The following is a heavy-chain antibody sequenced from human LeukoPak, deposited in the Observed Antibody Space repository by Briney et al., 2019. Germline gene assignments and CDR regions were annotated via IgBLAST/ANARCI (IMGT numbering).Heavy chain of an antibody. Sequence: GASVKVSCKASGYTFTSYGISWVRQAPGQGLEWMGWISAYNGNTNYAQKLQGRVTMTTDTSTSTAYMELRSLRSDDTAVYYCARDNDLRPIVGATTFPNEFDYWGQGTLVTVSS. CDR3: ARDNDLRPIVGATTFPNEFDY. J-gene: IGHJ4*02. CDR1: GYTFTSYG. V-gene: IGHV1-18*01. D-gene: IGHD1-26*01. CDR2: ISAYNGNT.